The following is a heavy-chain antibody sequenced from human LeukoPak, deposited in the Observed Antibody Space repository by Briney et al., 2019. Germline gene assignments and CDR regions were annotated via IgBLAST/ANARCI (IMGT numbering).Heavy chain of an antibody. D-gene: IGHD4-17*01. J-gene: IGHJ4*02. Sequence: PSETLSLTCAVYGGSFSGYYWTWIRQPPGKGLEWIGEINHSGSTNYNPSLKSRVTISVDTSENQFSLKLSSVTAADTAVYYCARGQGTVTTHWGQGTLVTVSS. CDR2: INHSGST. CDR1: GGSFSGYY. V-gene: IGHV4-34*01. CDR3: ARGQGTVTTH.